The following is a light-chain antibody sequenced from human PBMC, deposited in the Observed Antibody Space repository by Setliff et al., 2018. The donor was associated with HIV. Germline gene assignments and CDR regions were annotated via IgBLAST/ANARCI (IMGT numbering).Light chain of an antibody. J-gene: IGLJ1*01. Sequence: QSALTQTASVSGSPGQSITVSCTGTSSDIGAFDFVSWYRQHPGKAPELMIYDVTNRPSGVSHRFSGSKSGNTASLTISGLQAEDEADYYCASYANSDVFIFGSGTKVTVL. CDR2: DVT. CDR1: SSDIGAFDF. V-gene: IGLV2-14*03. CDR3: ASYANSDVFI.